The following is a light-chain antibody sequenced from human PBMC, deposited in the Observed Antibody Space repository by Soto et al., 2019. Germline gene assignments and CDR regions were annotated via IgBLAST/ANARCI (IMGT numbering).Light chain of an antibody. V-gene: IGLV2-14*01. CDR3: SSYSISTAYL. J-gene: IGLJ1*01. CDR1: SSDVGGYDY. CDR2: EVS. Sequence: QSVLTQPASVSGSPGQSITISCTGTSSDVGGYDYVSWYQIHPGKAPKLMVFEVSNRPSGVSYRFSGSRSGNTASLTISGLQAEDEADYFCSSYSISTAYLFGTGTKVTAL.